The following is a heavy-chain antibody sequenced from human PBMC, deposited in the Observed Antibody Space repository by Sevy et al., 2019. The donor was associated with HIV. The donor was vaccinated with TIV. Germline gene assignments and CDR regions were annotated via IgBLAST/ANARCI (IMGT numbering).Heavy chain of an antibody. J-gene: IGHJ6*02. CDR3: AREWDYDYVWWSYRSSHYYYGMDV. Sequence: GGSLRLSCAASGLTVSSNYMSWVRQAPGKGLEWVSVIYSGGSTYYADSVKGRFTISRDNSKNTLYLQMNSLRAEDTAVYYCAREWDYDYVWWSYRSSHYYYGMDVWGQGTTVTVSS. CDR2: IYSGGST. V-gene: IGHV3-53*01. D-gene: IGHD3-16*02. CDR1: GLTVSSNY.